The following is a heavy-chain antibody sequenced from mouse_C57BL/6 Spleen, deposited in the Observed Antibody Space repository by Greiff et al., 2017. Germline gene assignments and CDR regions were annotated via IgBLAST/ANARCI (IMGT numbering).Heavy chain of an antibody. CDR1: GFTFSSSA. J-gene: IGHJ3*01. Sequence: EVHLVESGAGLVKPGGSLKLSCAASGFTFSSSAMSWVRQTPEKRLEWVAYISSGGDYIYYADTVKGRFTISRDNARNTLYLQMSSLKSEDTAMYYCTRLRGSSYGFAYWGQGTLVTVSA. CDR2: ISSGGDYI. D-gene: IGHD1-1*01. V-gene: IGHV5-9-1*02. CDR3: TRLRGSSYGFAY.